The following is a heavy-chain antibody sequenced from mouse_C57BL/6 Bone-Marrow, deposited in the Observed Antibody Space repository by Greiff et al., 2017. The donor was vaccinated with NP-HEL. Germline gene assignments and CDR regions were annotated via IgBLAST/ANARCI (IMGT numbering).Heavy chain of an antibody. Sequence: QVQLQQPGAELVMPGASVKLSCKASGYTFTSYWMHWVKQRPGQGLEWIGEIDPSDNYTNYNQKFKGKSTLTVDKSSSTAYMQLSSLTSEDSAVYYCASPYYGSRWGYFDVWGTGTTVTVSS. V-gene: IGHV1-69*01. CDR2: IDPSDNYT. CDR1: GYTFTSYW. J-gene: IGHJ1*03. CDR3: ASPYYGSRWGYFDV. D-gene: IGHD1-1*01.